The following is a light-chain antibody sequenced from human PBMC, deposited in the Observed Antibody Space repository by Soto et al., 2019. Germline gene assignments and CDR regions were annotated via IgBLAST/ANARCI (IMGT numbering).Light chain of an antibody. J-gene: IGKJ4*01. CDR2: GAS. CDR1: QTITYY. CDR3: QQSYITPLT. Sequence: DIQMTQSPSSLSASVGDRVTITCRASQTITYYLNWYQQKPGKAPKLLSYGASSLQSGVPSRFSGSGSGTDFTLTITSLQLEDLATYYCQQSYITPLTFGGGTKVEI. V-gene: IGKV1-39*01.